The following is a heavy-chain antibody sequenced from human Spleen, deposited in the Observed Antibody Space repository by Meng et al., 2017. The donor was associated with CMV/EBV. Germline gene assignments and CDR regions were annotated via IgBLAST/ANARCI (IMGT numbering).Heavy chain of an antibody. CDR2: IRGQAYGGTS. CDR3: AKRRGSSGYYYFDY. Sequence: GESLKISCLASGFTFRDFAVMWVRQAPGKGLEWVGFIRGQAYGGTSDYAASVKGRFTISRDDSKNRLYLQMNSLRAEDTAVYYCAKRRGSSGYYYFDYWGQGTLVTVSS. V-gene: IGHV3-49*04. J-gene: IGHJ4*02. D-gene: IGHD3-22*01. CDR1: GFTFRDFA.